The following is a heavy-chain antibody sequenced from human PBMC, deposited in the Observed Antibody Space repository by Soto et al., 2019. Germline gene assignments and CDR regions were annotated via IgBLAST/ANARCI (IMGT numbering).Heavy chain of an antibody. V-gene: IGHV3-23*01. Sequence: PGGSLRLSCAASGFTFSSYAMSWVRQAPGKGLEWVSAISGSGGSTYYADSVKGRFTISRDNSKNTLYLQMNSLRAEDTAVYYYAKDQTYYYDSREYYYGMDVWGQGTTVTVSS. J-gene: IGHJ6*02. D-gene: IGHD3-22*01. CDR2: ISGSGGST. CDR3: AKDQTYYYDSREYYYGMDV. CDR1: GFTFSSYA.